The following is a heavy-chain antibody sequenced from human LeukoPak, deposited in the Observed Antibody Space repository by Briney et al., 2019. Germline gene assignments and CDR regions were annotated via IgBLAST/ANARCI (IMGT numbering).Heavy chain of an antibody. V-gene: IGHV4-59*01. Sequence: SETLSLTCTVSGGSISSYYWSWIRQPPGKGLEWIGYIYYSGSTNYNPSLKSRVTISVDTSKNQFSLKLSSVTAADTAVYYCARLMNCGGDCIWFDPWGQGTLVTVSS. CDR2: IYYSGST. CDR1: GGSISSYY. CDR3: ARLMNCGGDCIWFDP. J-gene: IGHJ5*02. D-gene: IGHD2-21*02.